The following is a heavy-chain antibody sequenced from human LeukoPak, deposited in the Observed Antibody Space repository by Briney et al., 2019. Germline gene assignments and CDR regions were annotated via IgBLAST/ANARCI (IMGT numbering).Heavy chain of an antibody. CDR3: ATARPSYYYGSGSHRKDAFDY. J-gene: IGHJ4*02. CDR1: GYTLTELS. V-gene: IGHV1-24*01. CDR2: FDPEDGET. Sequence: ASVKVSCTVSGYTLTELSMHWVRQAPGKGLEWMGGFDPEDGETIYAQKFQGRVTMTEDTSTDTAYMELSSLRSEDTAVYYCATARPSYYYGSGSHRKDAFDYWGQGTLVTVSS. D-gene: IGHD3-10*01.